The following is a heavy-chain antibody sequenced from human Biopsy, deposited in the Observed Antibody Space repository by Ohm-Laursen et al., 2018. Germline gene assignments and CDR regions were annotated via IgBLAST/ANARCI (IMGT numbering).Heavy chain of an antibody. CDR3: ARDPLNGHKHFDY. CDR1: SYTFTDYN. D-gene: IGHD2-8*01. CDR2: INCKTGAT. J-gene: IGHJ4*02. Sequence: GASVKVSCKASSYTFTDYNIHWMRQAPGQGLEWLGYINCKTGATNYAQKFQGTVTMTRGTSISTAYLALGSLRSADTAIYYCARDPLNGHKHFDYWGQGSLVTVSS. V-gene: IGHV1-2*02.